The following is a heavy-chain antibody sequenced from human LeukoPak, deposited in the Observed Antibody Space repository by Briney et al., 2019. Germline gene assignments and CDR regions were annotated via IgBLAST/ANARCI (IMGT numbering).Heavy chain of an antibody. Sequence: GGSLRLSCAASGFTFSGFWMSWVRQAPGKGLEWVANIKQDGSVKYYVDSVKGRFTVSRDNAKNSLYLQTNSLRAEDTAVYYCARLWGDATIFDYWGQGTLVTVYS. CDR2: IKQDGSVK. D-gene: IGHD3-10*01. CDR1: GFTFSGFW. J-gene: IGHJ4*02. CDR3: ARLWGDATIFDY. V-gene: IGHV3-7*01.